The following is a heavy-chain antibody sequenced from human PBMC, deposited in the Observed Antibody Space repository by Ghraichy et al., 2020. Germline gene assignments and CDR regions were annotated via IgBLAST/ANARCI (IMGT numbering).Heavy chain of an antibody. Sequence: SETLSLTCSVSGGSVTSDTNYWNWIRQPPGKGLEWIGYINYSGGTNYNPSLKSRVAISVDTSKNQFSLRLSSVTAADTAVYYCASPNPAYCGGDCYSSHYFGMDVWGQGTTVTVSS. D-gene: IGHD2-21*02. CDR1: GGSVTSDTNY. V-gene: IGHV4-61*01. CDR3: ASPNPAYCGGDCYSSHYFGMDV. CDR2: INYSGGT. J-gene: IGHJ6*02.